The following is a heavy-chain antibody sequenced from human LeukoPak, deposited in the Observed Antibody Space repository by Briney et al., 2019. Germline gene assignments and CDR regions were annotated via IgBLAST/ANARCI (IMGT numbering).Heavy chain of an antibody. D-gene: IGHD6-13*01. CDR2: IYHSGST. J-gene: IGHJ6*02. Sequence: SETLSLTCAVSGGSISSSNWWSWVRQPPGKGLEWIGEIYHSGSTNYNPSLKSRVTISVDKSKNQFSLKLSSVTAADTAVYYCARAPIAAAGFSYYYYGMDVWGQGTTVTVSS. CDR1: GGSISSSNW. V-gene: IGHV4-4*02. CDR3: ARAPIAAAGFSYYYYGMDV.